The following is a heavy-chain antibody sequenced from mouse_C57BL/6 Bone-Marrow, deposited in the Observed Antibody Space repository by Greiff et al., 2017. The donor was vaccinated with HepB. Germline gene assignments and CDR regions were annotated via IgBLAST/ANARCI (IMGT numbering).Heavy chain of an antibody. Sequence: EVQLVESGPGMVKPSQSLSLTCTVTGYSITSGYDWHWIRHFPGNKLEWMGYISYSGSTNYNPSLKSRISITHDTSKNHFFLKLNSVTTEDTATYYCARESTYGSMDYWGQGTSVTVSS. J-gene: IGHJ4*01. CDR3: ARESTYGSMDY. V-gene: IGHV3-1*01. CDR2: ISYSGST. D-gene: IGHD5-1*01. CDR1: GYSITSGYD.